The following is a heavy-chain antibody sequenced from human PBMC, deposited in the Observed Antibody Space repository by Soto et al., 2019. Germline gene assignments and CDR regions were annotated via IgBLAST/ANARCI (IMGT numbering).Heavy chain of an antibody. V-gene: IGHV3-23*01. D-gene: IGHD2-15*01. CDR2: ISGSGDYT. CDR1: GFTFSSYA. CDR3: ATDSRSHPQGCFDP. J-gene: IGHJ5*02. Sequence: EVQLLESGGGLVQPGASLRLSCAASGFTFSSYAMTWVRQAPGKGLEWVSSISGSGDYTYFADSVKGRFTISRDNSKDTLYLQMSSLRVGDTAIYYCATDSRSHPQGCFDPWGQGTLVTVSS.